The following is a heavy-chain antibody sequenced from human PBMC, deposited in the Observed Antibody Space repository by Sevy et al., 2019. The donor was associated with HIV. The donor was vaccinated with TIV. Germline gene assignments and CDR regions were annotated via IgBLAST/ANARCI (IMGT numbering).Heavy chain of an antibody. V-gene: IGHV1-24*01. D-gene: IGHD6-13*01. CDR2: FDPEDGET. CDR3: ATEAAAGPPYYYYYYGMDV. Sequence: ASVKVSCKVSGYTLTELSMHWVRQAPGKGLEWMGGFDPEDGETIYAQKFQGRVTMTEDTSTDTAYMELSSLRSEDTAVYYYATEAAAGPPYYYYYYGMDVWGQGNTVTVSS. J-gene: IGHJ6*02. CDR1: GYTLTELS.